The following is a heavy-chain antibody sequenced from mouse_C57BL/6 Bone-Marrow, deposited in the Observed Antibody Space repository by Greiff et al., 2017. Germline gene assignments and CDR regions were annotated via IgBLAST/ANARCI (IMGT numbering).Heavy chain of an antibody. J-gene: IGHJ2*01. CDR1: GFTFSDYY. CDR2: ISNGGGST. CDR3: ARRGGSSPFDY. Sequence: EVHLVESGGGLVQPGGSLKLSCAASGFTFSDYYMYWVRQTPEKRLEWVAYISNGGGSTYYPDTVKGRFTISRDNAKNTLYLQMSRLKSEDTAMYYCARRGGSSPFDYWGQGTTLTVSS. D-gene: IGHD1-1*01. V-gene: IGHV5-12*01.